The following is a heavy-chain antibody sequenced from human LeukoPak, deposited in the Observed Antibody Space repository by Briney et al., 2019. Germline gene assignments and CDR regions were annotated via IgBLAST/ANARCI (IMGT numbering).Heavy chain of an antibody. J-gene: IGHJ4*02. V-gene: IGHV4-34*01. CDR2: INHSGST. D-gene: IGHD3-10*01. CDR3: ARVSPGSRSYYVDY. CDR1: GGSFSGYY. Sequence: SETLSLTCAVYGGSFSGYYWSWIRQPPGKGLEWIGEINHSGSTNYNPSLKSRVTISVDTSKNQFSLKLSSVTAADTAVYYCARVSPGSRSYYVDYWGQGTLVTVSS.